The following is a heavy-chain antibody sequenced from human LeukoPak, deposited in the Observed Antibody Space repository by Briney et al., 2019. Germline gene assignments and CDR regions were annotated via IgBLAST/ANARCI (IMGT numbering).Heavy chain of an antibody. CDR2: INHSGST. J-gene: IGHJ4*02. D-gene: IGHD2-15*01. CDR3: ARGTVVVVAATYFDY. V-gene: IGHV4-34*01. Sequence: SETLSLTCAVYGGSFSGYYWSWIRQPPGKGLEWIGEINHSGSTNYNPSLKSRVTISEDTSKNQFSLKLSSVTAADTAVYYCARGTVVVVAATYFDYWGQGTLVTVSS. CDR1: GGSFSGYY.